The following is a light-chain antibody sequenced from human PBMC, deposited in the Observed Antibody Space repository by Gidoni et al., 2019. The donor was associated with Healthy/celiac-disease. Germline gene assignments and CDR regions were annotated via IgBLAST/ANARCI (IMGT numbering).Light chain of an antibody. CDR1: SSNIGAGYD. CDR3: QSYDSSLSGSKNWV. J-gene: IGLJ3*02. V-gene: IGLV1-40*01. Sequence: QSVLTHPPSVSGAPGQRVTISRTGSSSNIGAGYDVHWYKQLPGTAPKLLIYGNSNRPSGVPDRFSGSKSGTSACLAITGLQAEDEADYYCQSYDSSLSGSKNWVYGGGTKLTVL. CDR2: GNS.